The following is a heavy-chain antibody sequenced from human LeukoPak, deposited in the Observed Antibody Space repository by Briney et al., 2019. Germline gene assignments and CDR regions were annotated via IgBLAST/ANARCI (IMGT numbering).Heavy chain of an antibody. J-gene: IGHJ4*02. D-gene: IGHD6-19*01. CDR1: GFTASSNH. Sequence: GGSLRLSCAASGFTASSNHMSWVRQAPGKGLEWVSVLLTDGTTYYADSAKGRFTISRDNSKNSLFLQMNSLRADDTAVYYCARDLHISGWYALFDFWGQGALVTVSS. CDR3: ARDLHISGWYALFDF. V-gene: IGHV3-53*01. CDR2: LLTDGTT.